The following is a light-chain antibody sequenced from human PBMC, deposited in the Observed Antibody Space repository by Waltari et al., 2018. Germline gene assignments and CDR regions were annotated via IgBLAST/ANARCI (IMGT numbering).Light chain of an antibody. J-gene: IGKJ3*01. Sequence: DIVMTQSPLSLSVTSGEPASISCRSSQSLPHSNGYTYLDWYLQKPGQSPQLLIYLGSNLASGVPDRFSGSGSGTDFTLKISRVEAEDVGVFYCMQALQTPRTFGPGTKVDI. CDR1: QSLPHSNGYTY. V-gene: IGKV2-28*01. CDR3: MQALQTPRT. CDR2: LGS.